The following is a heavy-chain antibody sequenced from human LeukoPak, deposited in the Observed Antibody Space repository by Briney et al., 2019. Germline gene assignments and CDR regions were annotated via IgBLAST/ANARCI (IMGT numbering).Heavy chain of an antibody. CDR3: ARESSLWSGFDY. V-gene: IGHV4-38-2*02. CDR1: GYSISSGYY. CDR2: IYHSGST. D-gene: IGHD3-3*01. Sequence: SETLSLTCTVSGYSISSGYYWGWIRQPPGKGLEWIGSIYHSGSTYYNPSLKSRVTISVDTSKNQFSLKLSSVTAADTAVYYCARESSLWSGFDYWGQGILVTVSS. J-gene: IGHJ4*02.